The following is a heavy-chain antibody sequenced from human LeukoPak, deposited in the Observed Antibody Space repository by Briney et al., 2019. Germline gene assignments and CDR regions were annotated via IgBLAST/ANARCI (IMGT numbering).Heavy chain of an antibody. D-gene: IGHD3-3*01. V-gene: IGHV4-31*03. CDR3: ARVSSDTIFGVVITPRFDY. Sequence: SETLSLTCTVSGGSISSGGYYWSWIRQHPGEGLEWIGYIYYSGSTYYNPSLKSRVTISVDTSKNQFSLKLSSVTAADTAVYYCARVSSDTIFGVVITPRFDYWGQGTLVTVST. J-gene: IGHJ4*02. CDR1: GGSISSGGYY. CDR2: IYYSGST.